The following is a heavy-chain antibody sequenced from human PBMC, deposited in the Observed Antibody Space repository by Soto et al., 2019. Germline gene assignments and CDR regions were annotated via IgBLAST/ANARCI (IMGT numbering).Heavy chain of an antibody. V-gene: IGHV1-69*08. CDR2: ISPVLGLP. Sequence: QVQLVQSGAEVKKPGSSVKVSCKASGGTFSSYTISWVRQAPGQGLEWMGRISPVLGLPNYAQKFQGRVTITAENSTSTAYMELRSLGSEDTAVYYCARDRCSSTTGARGSWYFDLWGRGTLVTVPS. J-gene: IGHJ2*01. CDR3: ARDRCSSTTGARGSWYFDL. D-gene: IGHD2-2*01. CDR1: GGTFSSYT.